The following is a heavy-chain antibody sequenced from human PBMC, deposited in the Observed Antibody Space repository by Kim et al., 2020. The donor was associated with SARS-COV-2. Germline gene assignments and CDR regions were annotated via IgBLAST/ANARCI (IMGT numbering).Heavy chain of an antibody. Sequence: GGSLRLSCSASGFTFSSYAMHWVRQAPGKGLEYVSAISSSGGTTYYADSLKGRVTISRDNSKNTLYLQMSSLRDEDTALYYCVKDEKRLDVLSGYERDGALDFWGQGTLVTVSS. CDR2: ISSSGGTT. J-gene: IGHJ3*01. D-gene: IGHD3-3*01. V-gene: IGHV3-64D*06. CDR3: VKDEKRLDVLSGYERDGALDF. CDR1: GFTFSSYA.